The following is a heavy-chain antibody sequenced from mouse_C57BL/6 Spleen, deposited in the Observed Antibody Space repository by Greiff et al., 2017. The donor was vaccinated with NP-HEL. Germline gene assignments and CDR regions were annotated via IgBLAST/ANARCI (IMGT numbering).Heavy chain of an antibody. Sequence: EVQLQQSGPELVKPGASVKISCKASGYSFTGYYMNWVKQSPEKSLEWIGEINPSTGGTTYNQKFKAKATLTVDKASSTAYMQLESLTSEDSAVYYCARKDYFDVWGTGTTVTVSS. CDR2: INPSTGGT. V-gene: IGHV1-42*01. J-gene: IGHJ1*03. CDR1: GYSFTGYY. CDR3: ARKDYFDV.